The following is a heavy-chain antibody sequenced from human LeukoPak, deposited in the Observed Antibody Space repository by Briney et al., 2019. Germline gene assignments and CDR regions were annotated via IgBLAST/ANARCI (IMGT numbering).Heavy chain of an antibody. V-gene: IGHV4-30-4*07. Sequence: PSETLSLTCAVSGDSISSGGYSWSWVRQPPGKGLEWIGYIYSSGRSYYNPSLQSRVTISVDTSKNEFSLKVTSVTAADTAVYYCARDPYDLGIWGQGTLVTVSS. D-gene: IGHD3/OR15-3a*01. CDR3: ARDPYDLGI. CDR2: IYSSGRS. CDR1: GDSISSGGYS. J-gene: IGHJ4*02.